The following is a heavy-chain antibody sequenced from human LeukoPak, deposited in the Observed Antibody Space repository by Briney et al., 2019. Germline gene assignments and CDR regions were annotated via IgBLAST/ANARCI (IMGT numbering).Heavy chain of an antibody. D-gene: IGHD3-3*01. J-gene: IGHJ6*02. CDR1: GYTFPSFG. V-gene: IGHV1-18*01. CDR2: ISPYNGNP. CDR3: ARGIVFRSYYDFWSGYPSYGMDV. Sequence: ASVKASCKPSGYTFPSFGISWLRRAPGQGLGWRGGISPYNGNPNYAQKLQGRVNMTTDTSTSTAYMELRSLRSDDTAVYYCARGIVFRSYYDFWSGYPSYGMDVWGQGTTVTVSS.